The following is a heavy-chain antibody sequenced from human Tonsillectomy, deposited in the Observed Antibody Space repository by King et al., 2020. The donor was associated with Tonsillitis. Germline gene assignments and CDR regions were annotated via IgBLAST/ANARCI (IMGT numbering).Heavy chain of an antibody. CDR3: ARGLSAE. J-gene: IGHJ4*02. V-gene: IGHV3-53*01. D-gene: IGHD2-8*01. CDR2: IYSGNNT. CDR1: GFTVSNNY. Sequence: QLVQSGGGLIQPGGSLRLSCAASGFTVSNNYMSWVRQAPGKGLEWVSIIYSGNNTYYTDSVRGRFTISRDKSKNTLYLQMNSLRAEDTAVYYCARGLSAEWGQGTLVTVSS.